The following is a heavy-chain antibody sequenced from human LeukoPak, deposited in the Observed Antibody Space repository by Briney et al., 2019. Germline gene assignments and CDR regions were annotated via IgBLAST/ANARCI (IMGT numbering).Heavy chain of an antibody. V-gene: IGHV3-11*05. Sequence: GGSLRLSCAASGFTFSDYYMIWIRQAPGKGLEWVSYISGSSSHTNYADSVKGRFFIYRDNAKKSLYLQMSSLRVDDTAVYYCARGFDSRGYYSGHFDYRGQGTLVTVSS. CDR2: ISGSSSHT. D-gene: IGHD3-22*01. J-gene: IGHJ4*02. CDR3: ARGFDSRGYYSGHFDY. CDR1: GFTFSDYY.